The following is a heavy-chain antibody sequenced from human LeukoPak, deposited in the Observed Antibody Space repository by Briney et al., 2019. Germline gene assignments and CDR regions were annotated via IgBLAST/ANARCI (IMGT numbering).Heavy chain of an antibody. CDR3: AKDKGPLRLGELSLYDY. J-gene: IGHJ4*02. CDR2: ISGSGGST. Sequence: GGSLRLSCAASGFTFSSYAMSWVRQAPGKGLEWVSAISGSGGSTYYADSVKGRFTISRDNSKNTLYLQMNSLRAEDTAVYYCAKDKGPLRLGELSLYDYWGQGTLVTVSS. CDR1: GFTFSSYA. V-gene: IGHV3-23*01. D-gene: IGHD3-16*02.